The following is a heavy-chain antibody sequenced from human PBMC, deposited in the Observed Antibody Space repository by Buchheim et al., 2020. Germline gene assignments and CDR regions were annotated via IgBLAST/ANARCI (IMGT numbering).Heavy chain of an antibody. CDR1: GFTFSSYA. CDR2: ISGSGGST. CDR3: AKDGYCSSTSCLSSSWLSGMDV. Sequence: EVQLLESGGGLVQPGGSLRLSCAASGFTFSSYAMSWVRQAPGKGLEWVSAISGSGGSTYYADSVKGRFTISRDNSKNTLYLQMNSLRAEDTAVYYCAKDGYCSSTSCLSSSWLSGMDVWGQGTT. D-gene: IGHD2-2*03. J-gene: IGHJ6*02. V-gene: IGHV3-23*01.